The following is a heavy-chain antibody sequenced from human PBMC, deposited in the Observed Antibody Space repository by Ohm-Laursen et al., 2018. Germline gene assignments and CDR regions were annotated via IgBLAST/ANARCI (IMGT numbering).Heavy chain of an antibody. D-gene: IGHD1-26*01. CDR1: GYSFNSNH. CDR2: IKSTDDTR. Sequence: ASVKVSCKASGYSFNSNHMQWLRQAPGQGLEWMGIIKSTDDTRTYAQKFQGRVTMTRDTSTSTVYMELSSLRSEDTAVYYCARDSKLGSPAFDYWGQGTLVTVSS. J-gene: IGHJ4*02. CDR3: ARDSKLGSPAFDY. V-gene: IGHV1-46*02.